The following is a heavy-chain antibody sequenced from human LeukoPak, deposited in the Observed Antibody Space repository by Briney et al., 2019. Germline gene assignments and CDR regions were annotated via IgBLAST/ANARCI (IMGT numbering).Heavy chain of an antibody. D-gene: IGHD3-22*01. V-gene: IGHV1-2*02. CDR1: GYTFTGYY. Sequence: ASVMVSCKASGYTFTGYYMHWVRQAPGQGLEWMGWISPNSGGTNYAQKFQGRVTMTRDTSISTAYMELSRLRSDDTAVYYCARDLPGYYYDSSGYPHPIAFDIWGQGTMVTVSS. CDR2: ISPNSGGT. CDR3: ARDLPGYYYDSSGYPHPIAFDI. J-gene: IGHJ3*02.